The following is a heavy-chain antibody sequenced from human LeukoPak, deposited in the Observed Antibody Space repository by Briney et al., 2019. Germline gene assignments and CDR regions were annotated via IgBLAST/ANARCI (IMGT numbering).Heavy chain of an antibody. CDR1: GYTFTNYW. Sequence: NLGESLKISCKGSGYTFTNYWIGWVRQMPGKGLEWMRIMYPGDSDTRYSPSFQGQVTISADKSISTAYLQWSSLKASDTAMYYCARGDYGDFRVFYTLFDYWGQGTLVTVSS. CDR3: ARGDYGDFRVFYTLFDY. CDR2: MYPGDSDT. V-gene: IGHV5-51*01. D-gene: IGHD4-17*01. J-gene: IGHJ4*02.